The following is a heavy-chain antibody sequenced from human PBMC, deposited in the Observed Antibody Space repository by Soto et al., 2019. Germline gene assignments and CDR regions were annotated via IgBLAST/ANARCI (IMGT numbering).Heavy chain of an antibody. CDR3: ARGRRSSSIDY. CDR1: GGSFIGYY. Sequence: PSETLSLTCAVYGGSFIGYYWSWSRQPPGKGLEWIGEINHSGSTNYNPSLKSRVTISVDTSKNQFSLKLSSVTAADTAVYYCARGRRSSSIDYWGQGTLVTVSS. V-gene: IGHV4-34*01. D-gene: IGHD6-6*01. CDR2: INHSGST. J-gene: IGHJ4*02.